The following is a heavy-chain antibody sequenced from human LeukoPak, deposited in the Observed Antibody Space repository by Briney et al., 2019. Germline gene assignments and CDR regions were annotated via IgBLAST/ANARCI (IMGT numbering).Heavy chain of an antibody. V-gene: IGHV3-23*01. CDR1: GFTFSSSA. CDR3: ATDGRAGTGYFDY. J-gene: IGHJ4*02. Sequence: GGSLRLSCAASGFTFSSSAMSWVRQVPGKGLEWVSGISASGGSTYYADSVRGRFTISRDNSKNTLYLQMNSLRAEDTAVYYCATDGRAGTGYFDYWGQGALVTVSS. CDR2: ISASGGST. D-gene: IGHD6-13*01.